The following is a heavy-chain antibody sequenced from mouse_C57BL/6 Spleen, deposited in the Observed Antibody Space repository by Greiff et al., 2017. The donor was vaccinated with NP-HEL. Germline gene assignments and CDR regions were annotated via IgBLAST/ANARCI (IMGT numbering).Heavy chain of an antibody. Sequence: QVQLQQPGTELVKPGASVKLSCKASGFTFTSYCMHWVKQRPGQGLEWIGNINPSNGGTNYYEKFKSKATLTADKSSSTAYMKFNSLTSEDSAIYYCARDGYPWAFDVWGTGPTVTVSS. J-gene: IGHJ1*03. CDR3: ARDGYPWAFDV. CDR2: INPSNGGT. V-gene: IGHV1-53*01. D-gene: IGHD2-3*01. CDR1: GFTFTSYC.